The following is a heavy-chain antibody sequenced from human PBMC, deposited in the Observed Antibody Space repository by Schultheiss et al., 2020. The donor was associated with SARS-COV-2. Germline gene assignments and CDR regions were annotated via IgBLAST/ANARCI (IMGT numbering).Heavy chain of an antibody. Sequence: GGSLRLSCAASGFTFSSYAMNWVRQAPGKGLEWVSTISGSGGSTFYPDSVKGRFTISRDKSKNTLYLQMSSLRVEDTAVYYCAKDRDIVVVPAAPFDYWGQGTLVTVSS. CDR3: AKDRDIVVVPAAPFDY. V-gene: IGHV3-23*01. D-gene: IGHD2-2*01. CDR1: GFTFSSYA. CDR2: ISGSGGST. J-gene: IGHJ4*02.